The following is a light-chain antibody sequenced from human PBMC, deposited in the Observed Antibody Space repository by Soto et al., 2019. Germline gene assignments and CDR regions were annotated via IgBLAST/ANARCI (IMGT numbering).Light chain of an antibody. CDR2: DAS. CDR3: QQFSSYPLT. CDR1: QTVRNNY. J-gene: IGKJ4*01. Sequence: IVLTQSPGTLSLSAGARATLSCRASQTVRNNYLAWYQQKPGQAHRLLIYDASSRATGIPDRFSGGGSGTDFTITISRLEPEDCEVYDGQQFSSYPLTFGGGTKVDIK. V-gene: IGKV3-20*01.